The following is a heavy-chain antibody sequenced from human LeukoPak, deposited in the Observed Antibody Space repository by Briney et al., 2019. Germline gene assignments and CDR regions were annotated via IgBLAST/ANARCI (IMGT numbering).Heavy chain of an antibody. Sequence: ASVKVSCKASGYTFTGHYMHWVRQSPGQGLEWMGWINPNSGGTNYAQKFQGRVTMTRDTSISTAYMELSRLRSDDTAVYYCASASPSSKEGYYYYGMDVWGQGTTVTVSS. J-gene: IGHJ6*02. CDR1: GYTFTGHY. V-gene: IGHV1-2*02. CDR2: INPNSGGT. CDR3: ASASPSSKEGYYYYGMDV. D-gene: IGHD2-2*01.